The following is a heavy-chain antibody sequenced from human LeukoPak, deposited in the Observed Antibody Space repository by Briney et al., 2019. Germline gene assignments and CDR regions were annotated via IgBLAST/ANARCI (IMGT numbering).Heavy chain of an antibody. CDR2: IYSDGRT. CDR3: AREAMVRGVIITLHNWFDP. CDR1: GFTVSTNY. Sequence: GGSLRLSCAASGFTVSTNYLSWVRQAPGKGLEWVSVIYSDGRTYYADSVKGRFTISRDNSKNTLYLQMNSLRADDTAVYYCAREAMVRGVIITLHNWFDPWGQGTLVTVSS. J-gene: IGHJ5*02. D-gene: IGHD3-10*01. V-gene: IGHV3-53*01.